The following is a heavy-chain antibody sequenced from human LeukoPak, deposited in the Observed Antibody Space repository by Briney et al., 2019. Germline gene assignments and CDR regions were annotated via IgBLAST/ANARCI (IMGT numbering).Heavy chain of an antibody. CDR2: ISYDGGNK. CDR1: GFTLSSYA. J-gene: IGHJ6*02. V-gene: IGHV3-30*18. Sequence: GGSLGLSCAASGFTLSSYAMHWVRQAPGKGLEWVAVISYDGGNKYYIDSVKGRFTLSRDNSKNTLYLQMNSLRAEDTAVYYCAKDRFAMVRGVVMDYYYVMDVWGQGTTVTVSS. CDR3: AKDRFAMVRGVVMDYYYVMDV. D-gene: IGHD3-10*01.